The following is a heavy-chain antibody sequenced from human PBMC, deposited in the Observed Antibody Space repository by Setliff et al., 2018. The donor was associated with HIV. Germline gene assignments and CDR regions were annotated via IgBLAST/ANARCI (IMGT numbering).Heavy chain of an antibody. Sequence: PGGSLRLSCVASGFTFREKAMTWVRQPPGKGLEWISGISGRGSSTYYADAARGRFTISRDNSRDTVFLEMTSLSPEDTAVYYCARVATITLPFDYWGQGTLVTVSS. CDR3: ARVATITLPFDY. D-gene: IGHD5-12*01. CDR1: GFTFREKA. CDR2: ISGRGSST. V-gene: IGHV3-23*01. J-gene: IGHJ4*02.